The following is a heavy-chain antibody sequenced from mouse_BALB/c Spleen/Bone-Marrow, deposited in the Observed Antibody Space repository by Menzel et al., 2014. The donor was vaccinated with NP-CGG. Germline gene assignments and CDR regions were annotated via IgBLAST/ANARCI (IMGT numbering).Heavy chain of an antibody. D-gene: IGHD4-1*01. J-gene: IGHJ4*01. Sequence: VKVVESGPGLVAPSQSLSIPCTVSGFSLTNYAASWVRQPPGKGLEWLGVIWGDGSTNYHSALISRLSISKDNSKSQVFLKLNSVQADDTATYFCVKLPNWDYAMDYWGQGTSVTVSS. V-gene: IGHV2-3*01. CDR2: IWGDGST. CDR1: GFSLTNYA. CDR3: VKLPNWDYAMDY.